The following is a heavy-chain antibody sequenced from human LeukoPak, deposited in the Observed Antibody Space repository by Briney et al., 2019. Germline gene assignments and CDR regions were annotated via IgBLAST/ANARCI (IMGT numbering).Heavy chain of an antibody. CDR1: GYSISSGYY. J-gene: IGHJ4*02. V-gene: IGHV4-38-2*02. CDR2: IYHSGST. D-gene: IGHD2-8*01. Sequence: SETLSLTCTVSGYSISSGYYWGWLRQPPGKGLEWFGYIYHSGSTYYNSSLKSRVTLSVDTSKNQFFLQLSSVTAADTAVYYCASCTDPSGFDYWGQGILVTVSS. CDR3: ASCTDPSGFDY.